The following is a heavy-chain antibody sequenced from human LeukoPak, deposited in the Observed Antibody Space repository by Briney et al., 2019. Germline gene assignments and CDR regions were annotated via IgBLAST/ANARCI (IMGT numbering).Heavy chain of an antibody. D-gene: IGHD4-17*01. J-gene: IGHJ4*02. CDR1: GFTFSNYA. CDR2: IWYDGSNK. CDR3: ARADYGDFYFDY. Sequence: GGSLRLSCAASGFTFSNYAMHWVRQALGKGLEWVAVIWYDGSNKYYADSVKGRFTISRDNSKNTLYLQMNSLRAEDTAVYYCARADYGDFYFDYWGQGTLVTVSS. V-gene: IGHV3-33*08.